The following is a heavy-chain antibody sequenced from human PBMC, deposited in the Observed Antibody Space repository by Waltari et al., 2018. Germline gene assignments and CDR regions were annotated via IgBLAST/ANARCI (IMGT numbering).Heavy chain of an antibody. Sequence: QVQLVQSGAEVKKPGASVKVSCKASGYTFTSYDIHGVRQATGQGLEWMGWMNPNSGNTGYAQKFQGRVTMTRNTSISTAYMELSSLRSEDTAVYYCARGSWNEYYFDYWGQGTLVTVSS. V-gene: IGHV1-8*02. CDR2: MNPNSGNT. J-gene: IGHJ4*02. CDR3: ARGSWNEYYFDY. D-gene: IGHD1-1*01. CDR1: GYTFTSYD.